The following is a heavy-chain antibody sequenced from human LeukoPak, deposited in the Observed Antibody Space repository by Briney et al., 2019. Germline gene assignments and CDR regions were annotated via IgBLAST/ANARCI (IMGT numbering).Heavy chain of an antibody. D-gene: IGHD3-10*01. Sequence: GGSLRLSCAASGFTFSSYWMHWVRQAPGKGLEWVAFIRYDGSNKYYADSVKGRFTISRDNSKNTLYLQMNSLRAEDTAVYYCAKESVWFGDLAFDYWGQGTLVTVSS. V-gene: IGHV3-30*02. CDR2: IRYDGSNK. CDR1: GFTFSSYW. J-gene: IGHJ4*02. CDR3: AKESVWFGDLAFDY.